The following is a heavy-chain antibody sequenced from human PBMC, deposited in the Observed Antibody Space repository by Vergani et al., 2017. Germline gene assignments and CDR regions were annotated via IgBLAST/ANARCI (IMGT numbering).Heavy chain of an antibody. Sequence: QVQLVQSGAEVKKPGASVKVSCKSSGGTFSSYTFIWVRLAPGQGLDWMGSIVPILDRKEYAQKFQGRVAITADTSTSTVYMELSSLRSEDTAVYYCARDLGRSRVNSLYGMGVWGQGTTVTVSS. CDR2: IVPILDRK. D-gene: IGHD4-23*01. CDR1: GGTFSSYT. CDR3: ARDLGRSRVNSLYGMGV. V-gene: IGHV1-69*04. J-gene: IGHJ6*02.